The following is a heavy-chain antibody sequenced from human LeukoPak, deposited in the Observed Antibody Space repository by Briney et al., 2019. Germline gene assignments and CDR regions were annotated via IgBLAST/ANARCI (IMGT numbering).Heavy chain of an antibody. V-gene: IGHV5-10-1*01. D-gene: IGHD2-15*01. CDR3: ARYLHYLVDFNS. J-gene: IGHJ4*02. CDR1: GXGFNTYW. Sequence: GESLKISCKTPGXGFNTYWSTWVRQVPGKGVEWMGRIDPSDSDTNYNPSFRGRVTLSVDKSINTAYLQWSSLKASDSAIYYCARYLHYLVDFNSWGQGTLVTVSS. CDR2: IDPSDSDT.